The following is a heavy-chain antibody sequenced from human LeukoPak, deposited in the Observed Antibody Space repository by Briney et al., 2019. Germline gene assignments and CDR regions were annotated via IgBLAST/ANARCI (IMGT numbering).Heavy chain of an antibody. CDR3: ARLPWRFGELSPKNFDY. CDR1: GGSLSTYY. V-gene: IGHV4-39*01. Sequence: PSETLSLTCTVSGGSLSTYYWGWIRQPPGKGLEWIGGIYYSGSTYYNPSLKSRVTISVDTSKNQFSLKLSSVTAADTAVYYCARLPWRFGELSPKNFDYWGQGTLVTVSS. J-gene: IGHJ4*02. CDR2: IYYSGST. D-gene: IGHD3-10*01.